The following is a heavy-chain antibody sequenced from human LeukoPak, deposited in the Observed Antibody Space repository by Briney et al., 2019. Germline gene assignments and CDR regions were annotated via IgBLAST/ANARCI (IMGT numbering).Heavy chain of an antibody. J-gene: IGHJ4*02. V-gene: IGHV1-69*05. CDR3: ARAVGATRWGFDY. CDR1: GGTFSSYA. CDR2: IIPIFGTA. Sequence: ASVKVSCKASGGTFSSYAMSWVRQAPGQGLEWIGGIIPIFGTANYAQKFQGRVTITTDESTSTAYMELSSLRSEDTAVYYCARAVGATRWGFDYWGQGTLVTVSS. D-gene: IGHD1-26*01.